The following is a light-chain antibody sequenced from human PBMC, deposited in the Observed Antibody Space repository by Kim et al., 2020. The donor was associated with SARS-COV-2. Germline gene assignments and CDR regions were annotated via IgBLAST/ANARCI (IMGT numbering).Light chain of an antibody. CDR2: YDS. CDR3: HLWDSGSNHWV. CDR1: NIGSKR. Sequence: AQGKTAPMPCRGNNIGSKRVHWYQQKEGQAPVLVIYYDSDRPSGIPERFSGSNAGNTATLTISGVEAGDEADYYCHLWDSGSNHWVFGGGTQLTVL. J-gene: IGLJ3*02. V-gene: IGLV3-21*04.